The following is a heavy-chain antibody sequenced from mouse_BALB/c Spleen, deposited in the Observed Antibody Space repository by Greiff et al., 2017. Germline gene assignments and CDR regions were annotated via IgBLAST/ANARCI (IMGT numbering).Heavy chain of an antibody. CDR3: AREGITTATPFDY. CDR1: GFTFSGFG. Sequence: EVMLVESGGGLVQPGGSRKLSCAASGFTFSGFGMHWVRQAPEKGLEWVAYISSGSSTIYYADTVKGRFTISRDNPKNTLFLQMTSLRSEDTAMYYCAREGITTATPFDYWGQGTTLTVSS. V-gene: IGHV5-17*02. J-gene: IGHJ2*01. D-gene: IGHD1-2*01. CDR2: ISSGSSTI.